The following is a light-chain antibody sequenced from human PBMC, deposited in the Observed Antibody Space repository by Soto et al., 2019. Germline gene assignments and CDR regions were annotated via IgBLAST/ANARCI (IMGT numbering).Light chain of an antibody. J-gene: IGLJ3*02. CDR2: DVT. CDR1: SSDIGGFNY. CDR3: SSYTISTTRV. V-gene: IGLV2-14*03. Sequence: QSALTQPASVSGSSVQSITISCTGTSSDIGGFNYVSWYQQHPGKAPKLMIYDVTNRPSGVSNRFSGSKSGNTASLTISGLQAEDEADYYYSSYTISTTRVFGGGTKLTVL.